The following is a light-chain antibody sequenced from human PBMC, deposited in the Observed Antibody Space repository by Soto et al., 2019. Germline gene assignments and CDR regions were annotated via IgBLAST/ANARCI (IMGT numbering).Light chain of an antibody. CDR2: GAS. CDR1: QNVNAN. V-gene: IGKV3-15*01. Sequence: EVVMTQSPATLSVSPGERATLSCRASQNVNANLAWYQQKPVQAPRLLIHGASTRATGIPARFSGRGFGIEFILTISSLQSEDFAVYYCQQYNTWLWTFGQGTKVEGK. J-gene: IGKJ1*01. CDR3: QQYNTWLWT.